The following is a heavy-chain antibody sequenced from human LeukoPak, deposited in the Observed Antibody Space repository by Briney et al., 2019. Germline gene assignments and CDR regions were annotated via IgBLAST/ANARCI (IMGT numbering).Heavy chain of an antibody. J-gene: IGHJ4*02. Sequence: GGSLRLSCAASGFTFDDYAMHWVRQAPGKGLEWVSVISFDGSAKYYADSVKGRFTISRDNSKNTLYLQMTSLRAEDTAVYYCTRGYVGIDYWGQGTLVTVSS. CDR2: ISFDGSAK. V-gene: IGHV3-30*03. D-gene: IGHD5-12*01. CDR3: TRGYVGIDY. CDR1: GFTFDDYA.